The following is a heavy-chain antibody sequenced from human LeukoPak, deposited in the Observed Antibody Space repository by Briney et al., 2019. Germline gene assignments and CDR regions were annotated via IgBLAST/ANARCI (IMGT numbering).Heavy chain of an antibody. Sequence: PSETLSLTCTVSGGSISSYYWSWIRQPPGKGLEWIGYIYYSGSTNYNPSLKSRVTISVDTSKNQFSLKLSSVTAADTAVYYCASSSIAVAGTLNQFDYWGQGTLVTVSS. D-gene: IGHD6-19*01. CDR3: ASSSIAVAGTLNQFDY. J-gene: IGHJ4*02. V-gene: IGHV4-59*01. CDR1: GGSISSYY. CDR2: IYYSGST.